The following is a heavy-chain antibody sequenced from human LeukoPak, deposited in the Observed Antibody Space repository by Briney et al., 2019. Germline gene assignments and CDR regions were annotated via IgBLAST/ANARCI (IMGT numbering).Heavy chain of an antibody. CDR1: GYTLTELS. CDR3: AGDSSGRGWYFDY. J-gene: IGHJ4*02. V-gene: IGHV1-2*02. CDR2: INPNSGGT. D-gene: IGHD6-19*01. Sequence: ASVKVSCKVSGYTLTELSMHWVRQAPGQGLEWMGWINPNSGGTKYAQKFQGRVTMTRDTSISTAYMELSRLRSDDTAVYYCAGDSSGRGWYFDYWGQGALVTVSS.